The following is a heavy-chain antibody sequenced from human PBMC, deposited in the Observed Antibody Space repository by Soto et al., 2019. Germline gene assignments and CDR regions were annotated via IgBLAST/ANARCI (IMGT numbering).Heavy chain of an antibody. Sequence: EVQLLESGGGVVEPGGSRRLSCAASGFTFSSYTMSWVRQAPGKGLEWVSTISGSGSSTYSADSVKGRFTISRDNSKNTLYLQMNSLRVEDTAIYYCAKAWGIDYWGQGTLVTVSS. CDR2: ISGSGSST. V-gene: IGHV3-23*01. CDR3: AKAWGIDY. D-gene: IGHD7-27*01. J-gene: IGHJ4*02. CDR1: GFTFSSYT.